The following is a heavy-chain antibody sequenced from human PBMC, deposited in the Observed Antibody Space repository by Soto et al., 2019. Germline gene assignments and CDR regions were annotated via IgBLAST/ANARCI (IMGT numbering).Heavy chain of an antibody. CDR2: LNEDGSFT. D-gene: IGHD3-10*01. CDR1: EFTFSSYW. J-gene: IGHJ6*02. Sequence: EVQLVESGGGLVRPGGSLRLSCVASEFTFSSYWMHWVRQVPGKGLVWVSRLNEDGSFTTYADSVKGRFTISRDNAKKTLYLQMNSMRAEDTAVYYCARDLSGRADVWGQGTTVTVSS. CDR3: ARDLSGRADV. V-gene: IGHV3-74*01.